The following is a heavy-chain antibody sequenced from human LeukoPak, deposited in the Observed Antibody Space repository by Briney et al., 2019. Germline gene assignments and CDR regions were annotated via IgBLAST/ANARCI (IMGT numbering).Heavy chain of an antibody. D-gene: IGHD2-15*01. V-gene: IGHV4-61*02. CDR1: GGSISSGSYY. Sequence: TLSLTCTVSGGSISSGSYYWSWIRQPAGKGLEWIGRIYTSGSTNYNPSLKSRVTISVDTSKNQFPLKLSSVTAADTAVYYCARALVVVAATHWFDPWGQGTLVTVSS. J-gene: IGHJ5*02. CDR3: ARALVVVAATHWFDP. CDR2: IYTSGST.